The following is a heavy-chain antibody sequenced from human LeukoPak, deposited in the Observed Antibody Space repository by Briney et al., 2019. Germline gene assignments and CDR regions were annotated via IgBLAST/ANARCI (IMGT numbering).Heavy chain of an antibody. D-gene: IGHD1-7*01. J-gene: IGHJ1*01. CDR1: GFAFPDYS. CDR2: MSFDGNFE. Sequence: PGGSLRLSCAASGFAFPDYSLHWVRQAPGKGLEWVALMSFDGNFENFADSVKGRFTISRDTARNTLYLHMGSLGVEDSAVYYCARVGETGTVTMELDLWGQGALVTVSS. CDR3: ARVGETGTVTMELDL. V-gene: IGHV3-30*04.